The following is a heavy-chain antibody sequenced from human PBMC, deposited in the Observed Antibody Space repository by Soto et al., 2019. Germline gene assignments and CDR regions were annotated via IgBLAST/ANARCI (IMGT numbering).Heavy chain of an antibody. Sequence: SVKVSCKASGGTFSSYAISWVRQAPGQGLEWMGGIIPIFGTADYAQKFQGRVTITADESTSTAYMELSSLRSEDTAVYYCARGHTIFGVAHNYYYGMDVWGQGTTVTVSS. CDR2: IIPIFGTA. V-gene: IGHV1-69*13. CDR3: ARGHTIFGVAHNYYYGMDV. CDR1: GGTFSSYA. D-gene: IGHD3-3*01. J-gene: IGHJ6*02.